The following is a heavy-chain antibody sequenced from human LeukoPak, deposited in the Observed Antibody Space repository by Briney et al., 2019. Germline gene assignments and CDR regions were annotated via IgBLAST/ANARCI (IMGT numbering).Heavy chain of an antibody. Sequence: GGSLRLSCAASGFTFSTYAMSWARQASGKGLEWVSAISGSGGSTYYADSVKGRFTISRDNSKNTLYLQMNSLRAGDTAVYYCAKEGPMVRDFDYWGQGTLVTVSS. V-gene: IGHV3-23*01. CDR3: AKEGPMVRDFDY. J-gene: IGHJ4*02. CDR2: ISGSGGST. CDR1: GFTFSTYA. D-gene: IGHD3-10*01.